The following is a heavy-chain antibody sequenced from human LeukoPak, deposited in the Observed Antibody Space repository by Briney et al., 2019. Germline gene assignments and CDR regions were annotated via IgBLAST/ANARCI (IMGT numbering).Heavy chain of an antibody. CDR1: GYTFTSYG. CDR2: ISAYNGNT. J-gene: IGHJ4*02. D-gene: IGHD2-2*01. Sequence: ASVKVSCKASGYTFTSYGISWVRHAPGQGLEWMGWISAYNGNTNYAQKLQGRVTMTTDTSTSTAYMELRSLRSDDTAVYYCARHRRYCSSTSCVFDYWGQGTLVTVSS. V-gene: IGHV1-18*01. CDR3: ARHRRYCSSTSCVFDY.